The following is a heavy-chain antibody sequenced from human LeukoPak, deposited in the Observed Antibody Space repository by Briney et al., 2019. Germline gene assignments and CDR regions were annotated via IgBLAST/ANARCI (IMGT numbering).Heavy chain of an antibody. Sequence: GGSLRLSCAASRFTFSTYSMNWVRQAPGKGLEWVSYISSGSNTIYYADSVKGRFTISRDNAKNSLYLQMNSLRAEDTAVYYCAREYSSSSGRSFDYWGQGTLVTVSS. J-gene: IGHJ4*02. CDR2: ISSGSNTI. CDR1: RFTFSTYS. D-gene: IGHD6-6*01. V-gene: IGHV3-48*01. CDR3: AREYSSSSGRSFDY.